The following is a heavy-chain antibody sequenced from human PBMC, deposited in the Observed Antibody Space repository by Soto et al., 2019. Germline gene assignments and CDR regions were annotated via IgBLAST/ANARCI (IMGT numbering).Heavy chain of an antibody. D-gene: IGHD3-9*01. J-gene: IGHJ5*02. V-gene: IGHV3-33*01. Sequence: QVQLVESGGGVVQPGRSLRLSCAASGFTFSSYGMHWVRQAPGKGLEWVAVIWYDGSNKYYADSVKGRFTISRDNSKNTLYLQMNSLRAEDTAVYYCAREARGYDILPGWFDPWGQGTLVTVSS. CDR1: GFTFSSYG. CDR2: IWYDGSNK. CDR3: AREARGYDILPGWFDP.